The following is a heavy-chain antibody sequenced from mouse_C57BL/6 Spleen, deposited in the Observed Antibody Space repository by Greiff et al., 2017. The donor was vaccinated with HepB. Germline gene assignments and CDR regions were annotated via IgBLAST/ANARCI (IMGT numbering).Heavy chain of an antibody. J-gene: IGHJ2*01. V-gene: IGHV14-1*01. D-gene: IGHD4-1*01. Sequence: PEQGLEWIGRIDPEDGDTEYAPKFQGKATMTADTSSNTAYLQLSSLTSEDTAVYYCTTGDWERNYWGQGTTLTVSS. CDR2: IDPEDGDT. CDR3: TTGDWERNY.